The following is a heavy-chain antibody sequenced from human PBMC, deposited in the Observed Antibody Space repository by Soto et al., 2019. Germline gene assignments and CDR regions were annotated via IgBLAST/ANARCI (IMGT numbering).Heavy chain of an antibody. CDR2: IMYSGYS. V-gene: IGHV4-59*08. D-gene: IGHD3-10*01. Sequence: QVQLQESGPGLVKPSETLSLTCTVSGDSLTNYYCSWFRQPPGKGLEWIGYIMYSGYSAYNLSLKRRVTMSMDTPKTQFSLMLESVTATDTTVYYCARHGFGTLHGLVDVWGQGTKVIVS. CDR1: GDSLTNYY. CDR3: ARHGFGTLHGLVDV. J-gene: IGHJ6*02.